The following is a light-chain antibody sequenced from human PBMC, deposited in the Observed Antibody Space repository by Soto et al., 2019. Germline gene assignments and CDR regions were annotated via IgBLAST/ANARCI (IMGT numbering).Light chain of an antibody. CDR2: KAS. Sequence: DIQMTQSPSTLSGSVGDRVTITCRASQTISSWLAWYQQKPGKAPKLLIYKASTLKSGVPSRFSGSGSGTEFTLTISSLQPDDFATYYCQHYNNYSEAFGQGTKMDLK. J-gene: IGKJ1*01. CDR3: QHYNNYSEA. CDR1: QTISSW. V-gene: IGKV1-5*03.